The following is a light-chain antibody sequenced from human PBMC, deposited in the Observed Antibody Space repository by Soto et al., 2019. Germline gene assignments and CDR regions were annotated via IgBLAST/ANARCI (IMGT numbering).Light chain of an antibody. Sequence: QSVLTQPASVSGSPGQSITISCTATSSDVGGYNYVSWYQHHPGKAPKLIIYDVTNRPSGVSNPFSGSKSGNTASLTISGLQPEDEADYYCSSYTTSNTRQIVFGTGTKLTVL. J-gene: IGLJ1*01. V-gene: IGLV2-14*03. CDR2: DVT. CDR3: SSYTTSNTRQIV. CDR1: SSDVGGYNY.